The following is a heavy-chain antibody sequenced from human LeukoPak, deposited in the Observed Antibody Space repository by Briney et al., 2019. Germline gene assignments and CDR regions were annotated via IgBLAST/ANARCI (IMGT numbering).Heavy chain of an antibody. D-gene: IGHD1-26*01. CDR1: GFTFSFNNYG. CDR3: AKDYGYSYGYFDH. CDR2: VRYDGTNN. V-gene: IGHV3-30*02. J-gene: IGHJ4*02. Sequence: PGGSLRLSCAASGFTFSFNNYGMHWVRQAPGKGLEWVAFVRYDGTNNYYADSVNGRFTVSRDNFKNTVYLQMSSLRTEDTAVYYCAKDYGYSYGYFDHWGQGTLVTVSS.